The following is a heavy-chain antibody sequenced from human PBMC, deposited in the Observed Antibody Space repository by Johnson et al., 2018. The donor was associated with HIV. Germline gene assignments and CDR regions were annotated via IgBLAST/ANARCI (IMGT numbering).Heavy chain of an antibody. Sequence: SGGSTYYADSVKGRFTISRDNSKNTLYLQMNSLRAEDTAVYYCAKVGSSGYYYDAFDIWGQGTMVTVSS. CDR3: AKVGSSGYYYDAFDI. CDR2: SGGST. V-gene: IGHV3-23*01. J-gene: IGHJ3*02. D-gene: IGHD3-22*01.